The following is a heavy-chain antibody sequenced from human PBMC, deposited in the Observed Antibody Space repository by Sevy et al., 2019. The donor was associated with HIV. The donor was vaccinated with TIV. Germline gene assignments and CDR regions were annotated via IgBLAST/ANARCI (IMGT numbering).Heavy chain of an antibody. J-gene: IGHJ5*02. V-gene: IGHV4-30-4*01. CDR3: ARRPDTILRGGYDR. Sequence: SETLSLTCSVSGVSIRGSPHYWSWIRQAPGKGLEWIGYIYDSGSTFYNPSFESRVTMSVDTSKNQFSLRLTSVTVTDTAVYHCARRPDTILRGGYDRWGQGTLVTVSS. CDR1: GVSIRGSPHY. CDR2: IYDSGST. D-gene: IGHD3-22*01.